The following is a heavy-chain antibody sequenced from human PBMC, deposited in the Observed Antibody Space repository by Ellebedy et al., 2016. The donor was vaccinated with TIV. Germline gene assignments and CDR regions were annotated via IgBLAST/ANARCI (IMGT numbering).Heavy chain of an antibody. CDR2: ISWDSVTI. Sequence: SLKISXAAPGFTFENYTMHWVRQAPGKGLEWVSGISWDSVTIGCADSVKGRFSMSRDNAKNSLYLQMNSLRVEDTALYYCASSGVTGLDAFDIWGQGTMATVSS. V-gene: IGHV3-9*01. D-gene: IGHD5-18*01. CDR1: GFTFENYT. J-gene: IGHJ3*02. CDR3: ASSGVTGLDAFDI.